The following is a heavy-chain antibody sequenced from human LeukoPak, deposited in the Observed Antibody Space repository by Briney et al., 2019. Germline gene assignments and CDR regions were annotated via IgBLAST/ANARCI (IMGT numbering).Heavy chain of an antibody. V-gene: IGHV1-18*01. CDR1: GYTFTTHD. CDR2: ISAYNGYT. D-gene: IGHD1/OR15-1a*01. CDR3: ARVGTGTRSFDY. J-gene: IGHJ4*02. Sequence: ASVTVSCKASGYTFTTHDINWVRQAPGQGVEGMGRISAYNGYTNYVRRFHGRVTMTTDTSTNTPYIELRSLRSDDTAVYYCARVGTGTRSFDYWGQGTLVTVSS.